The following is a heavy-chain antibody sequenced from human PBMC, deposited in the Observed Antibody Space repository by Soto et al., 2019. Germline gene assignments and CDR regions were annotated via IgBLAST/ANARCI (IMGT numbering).Heavy chain of an antibody. J-gene: IGHJ4*02. CDR3: ARGGTTGGLDV. V-gene: IGHV3-33*05. Sequence: QVQLVESGGGVVQPGTSLRLSCVGSGFTFRSYVIHWVRKAPGKGLEWVALTSYDGSNNFYGDSVKGRFTISRHNSRNTVELQMDSLRFEDTAVYYCARGGTTGGLDVWGQGTLVSVSS. D-gene: IGHD3-16*01. CDR1: GFTFRSYV. CDR2: TSYDGSNN.